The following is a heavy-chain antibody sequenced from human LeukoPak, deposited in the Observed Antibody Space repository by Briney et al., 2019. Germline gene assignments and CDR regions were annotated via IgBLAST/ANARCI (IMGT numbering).Heavy chain of an antibody. CDR1: GFTFDDYG. V-gene: IGHV3-9*01. J-gene: IGHJ6*02. D-gene: IGHD3-3*01. CDR2: ISWNSGSI. Sequence: GGSLRLSCAASGFTFDDYGMGWVRQAPGKGLEWVSGISWNSGSIGYADSVKGRFTISRDNAKNSLYLQMNSLRAEDTALYYCAKDGVSYYDFWSGYSMDVWGQGTTVTVSS. CDR3: AKDGVSYYDFWSGYSMDV.